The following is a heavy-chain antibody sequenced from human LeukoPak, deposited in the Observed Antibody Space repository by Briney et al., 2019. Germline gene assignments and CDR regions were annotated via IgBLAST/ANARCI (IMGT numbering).Heavy chain of an antibody. CDR3: AKGATIFGVVIMEAEYFQH. CDR1: GFTVSNNY. Sequence: PGGSLRLSCAASGFTVSNNYMSWVRQAPGKGLEWVSAISGSGGSTYYADSVKGRFTISRDNSKNTLYLQMNSLRAEDTAVYYCAKGATIFGVVIMEAEYFQHWGQGTLVTVSS. J-gene: IGHJ1*01. V-gene: IGHV3-23*01. CDR2: ISGSGGST. D-gene: IGHD3-3*01.